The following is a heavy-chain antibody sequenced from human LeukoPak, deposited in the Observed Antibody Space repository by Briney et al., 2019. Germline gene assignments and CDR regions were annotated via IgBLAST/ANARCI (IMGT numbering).Heavy chain of an antibody. CDR3: ARHRYSGYDQDY. D-gene: IGHD5-12*01. CDR2: ISAYNGNT. Sequence: ASVKVSCKASGYTFTSYGISWVRQAPGQGLEWMGWISAYNGNTNYAQKLQGRVTMTTDTFKSTAYMELRSLRSDDTAVYYCARHRYSGYDQDYWGQGTLVTVSS. CDR1: GYTFTSYG. J-gene: IGHJ4*02. V-gene: IGHV1-18*01.